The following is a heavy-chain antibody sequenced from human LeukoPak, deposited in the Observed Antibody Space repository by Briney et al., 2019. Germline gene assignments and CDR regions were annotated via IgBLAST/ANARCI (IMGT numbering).Heavy chain of an antibody. D-gene: IGHD6-13*01. Sequence: SETLSLTCAVSGGSISSSNWWSWVRQPPGRGLEWFGEIYRSGSTNYNPPLKSRVTVSVDKSKNQFSLKLSSVTAADTAVYYCARVGYSGSWTFDYWGQGTLVTVSS. CDR2: IYRSGST. CDR1: GGSISSSNW. J-gene: IGHJ4*02. CDR3: ARVGYSGSWTFDY. V-gene: IGHV4-4*02.